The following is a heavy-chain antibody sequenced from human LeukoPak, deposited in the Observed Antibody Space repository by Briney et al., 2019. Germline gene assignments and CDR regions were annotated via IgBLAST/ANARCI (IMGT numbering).Heavy chain of an antibody. CDR1: GGSISSGDYY. J-gene: IGHJ6*02. V-gene: IGHV4-30-4*02. D-gene: IGHD2-2*02. Sequence: SETLSLTCTVSGGSISSGDYYWSWIRQPPGKGLEWIGYIYYSGSTYYNPSLKSRVTISVDTSKNQFSLKLSSVTAADTAVYYCARGRDCSSTSCYSGYYYYGMDVRGQGTTVTVSS. CDR3: ARGRDCSSTSCYSGYYYYGMDV. CDR2: IYYSGST.